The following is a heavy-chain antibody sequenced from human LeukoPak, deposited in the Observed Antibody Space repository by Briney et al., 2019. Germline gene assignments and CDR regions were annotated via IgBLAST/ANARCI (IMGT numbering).Heavy chain of an antibody. CDR1: GYTFTSYG. Sequence: PEASVKVSCKASGYTFTSYGISWVRQAPGQGLEWMGWISAYNGNTNYAQKLQGRVTMTTDTSTSTAYMELRSLRSYDTAVYFWAKKAPNWFGPWGQGTLVTGSS. V-gene: IGHV1-18*01. CDR3: AKKAPNWFGP. J-gene: IGHJ5*02. CDR2: ISAYNGNT.